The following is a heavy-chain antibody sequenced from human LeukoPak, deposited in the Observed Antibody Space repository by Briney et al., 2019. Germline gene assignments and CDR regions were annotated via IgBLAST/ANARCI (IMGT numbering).Heavy chain of an antibody. D-gene: IGHD3-3*01. Sequence: GGSLRLSCAASGFTFSSYGMHWVRQAPGKGLEWVAFIRYDGSNKYYADSVKGRFTISRDNSKNTLYLQMNSLRAEDTAVYYCAKDRVWSLGGNFDYWGQGTLVTVSS. J-gene: IGHJ4*02. CDR2: IRYDGSNK. CDR1: GFTFSSYG. V-gene: IGHV3-30*02. CDR3: AKDRVWSLGGNFDY.